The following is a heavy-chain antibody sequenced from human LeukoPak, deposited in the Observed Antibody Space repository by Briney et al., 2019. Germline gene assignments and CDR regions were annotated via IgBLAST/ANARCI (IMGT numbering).Heavy chain of an antibody. CDR1: GFTVSSNY. CDR2: IYSGGST. CDR3: ARESGYSSSWYYFDY. Sequence: PGGSLRLSCAASGFTVSSNYMSWVRQAPGKGLEWVSVIYSGGSTYYADSVKGRFTISRDNSKNTLYLQMNSLRAEDTAAYYCARESGYSSSWYYFDYWGQGTLVTVSS. D-gene: IGHD6-13*01. V-gene: IGHV3-53*01. J-gene: IGHJ4*02.